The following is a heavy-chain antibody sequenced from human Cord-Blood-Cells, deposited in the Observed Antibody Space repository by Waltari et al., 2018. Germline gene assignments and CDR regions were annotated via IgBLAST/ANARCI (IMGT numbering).Heavy chain of an antibody. CDR1: GFTFDDYA. J-gene: IGHJ4*02. V-gene: IGHV3-9*01. Sequence: EVQLVESGGGLVQPGRSLRLSCAASGFTFDDYAMHWVRQAPGKGLEWVSGISWNSGSIGYAASVKGRFTISRDNAKNSLYLQVNSLRAEDTALYYCAKDPLRGSGSYCDYWSQGTLVTVSS. CDR3: AKDPLRGSGSYCDY. D-gene: IGHD3-10*01. CDR2: ISWNSGSI.